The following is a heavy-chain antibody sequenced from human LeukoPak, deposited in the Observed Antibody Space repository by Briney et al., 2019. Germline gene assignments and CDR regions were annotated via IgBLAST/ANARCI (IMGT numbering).Heavy chain of an antibody. D-gene: IGHD3-22*01. V-gene: IGHV1-2*02. Sequence: ASVKVSCKASGYTFTGYYMHWVRQAPGQGLEWMGWINPNSGGTNYAQKFQGRVTITADKSTSTAYMELSSLRSEDTAVYYCATQVWDYYDSSGPFDPWGQGTLVTVSS. CDR1: GYTFTGYY. J-gene: IGHJ5*02. CDR3: ATQVWDYYDSSGPFDP. CDR2: INPNSGGT.